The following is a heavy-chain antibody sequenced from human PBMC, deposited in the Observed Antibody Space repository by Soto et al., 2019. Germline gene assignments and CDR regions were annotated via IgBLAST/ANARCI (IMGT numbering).Heavy chain of an antibody. CDR1: GYTFTRYG. J-gene: IGHJ6*02. D-gene: IGHD2-8*01. CDR2: ISGYNGDT. CDR3: AKNGQPPYYYYGLDV. V-gene: IGHV1-18*01. Sequence: QGHLVQSGAEVKKPGASVKVSCKASGYTFTRYGISWVRQAPGQGLEWMGWISGYNGDTNYAQNLEGRGTMTIDTSTTTADMELRSLTSDDTAVYYCAKNGQPPYYYYGLDVWGQGTTV.